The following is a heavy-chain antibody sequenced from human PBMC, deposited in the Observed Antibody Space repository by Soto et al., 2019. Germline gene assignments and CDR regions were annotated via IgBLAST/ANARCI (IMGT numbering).Heavy chain of an antibody. V-gene: IGHV3-30*18. J-gene: IGHJ4*02. D-gene: IGHD1-1*01. CDR3: AKETIQVGGPNYFDY. CDR2: ISWDGLAQ. CDR1: GFTFGRYG. Sequence: LRLSCEASGFTFGRYGMHWVRQAPGMGLEWVAVISWDGLAQYYGDSVRGRFTISRDNSQSTLYLQMNSLRTEDTAIYYCAKETIQVGGPNYFDYWGQGVRVTVSS.